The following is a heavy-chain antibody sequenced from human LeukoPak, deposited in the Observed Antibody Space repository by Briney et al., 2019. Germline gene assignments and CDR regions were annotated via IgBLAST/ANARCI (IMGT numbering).Heavy chain of an antibody. D-gene: IGHD6-13*01. CDR2: IHESGSM. J-gene: IGHJ4*02. CDR3: ASAAEGSRWLEFDY. V-gene: IGHV4-31*03. Sequence: PSQTLSLTCTVSGGSTSSGFNYWSWVRQHPGKGLEWIGHIHESGSMHYSPFLKSRVIISVDTSKNQFSLRLSSVTAADTAVYYCASAAEGSRWLEFDYWGQGTLVTVSS. CDR1: GGSTSSGFNY.